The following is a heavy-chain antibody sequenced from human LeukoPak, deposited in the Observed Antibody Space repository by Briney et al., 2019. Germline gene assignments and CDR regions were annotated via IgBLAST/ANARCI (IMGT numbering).Heavy chain of an antibody. J-gene: IGHJ6*02. V-gene: IGHV3-33*01. CDR3: ARENYGFWSGYYPDTYYYYGMDV. D-gene: IGHD3-3*01. CDR1: GFTFSSYG. Sequence: GGSLRLSCAASGFTFSSYGMHWVRQAPGKGLEWVAVIWYDGSNKYYADSVKGRFTISRDNSKNTLYLQMNSLRAEDTAVYYCARENYGFWSGYYPDTYYYYGMDVWGQGTTVTVSS. CDR2: IWYDGSNK.